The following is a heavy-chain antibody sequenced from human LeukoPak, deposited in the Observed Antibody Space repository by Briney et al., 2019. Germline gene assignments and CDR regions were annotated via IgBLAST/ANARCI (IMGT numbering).Heavy chain of an antibody. J-gene: IGHJ4*02. V-gene: IGHV4-34*01. Sequence: SETLSLTCAVYGGSFSGYYWSWIRQPPGKGLEWIGEINHSGSTNYNPSLKSRVTISVDTSKNQFSLKLSSVTAADTAVYYCARGFQIQGFCVQGVMFDYWGQGTLVTVSS. D-gene: IGHD3-10*02. CDR2: INHSGST. CDR1: GGSFSGYY. CDR3: ARGFQIQGFCVQGVMFDY.